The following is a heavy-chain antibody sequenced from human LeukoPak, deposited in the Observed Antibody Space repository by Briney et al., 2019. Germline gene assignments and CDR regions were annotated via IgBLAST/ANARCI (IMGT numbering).Heavy chain of an antibody. CDR3: ARVGGSYSGYSAFDI. V-gene: IGHV1-46*01. D-gene: IGHD1-26*01. J-gene: IGHJ3*02. Sequence: GASVKVSCTASGYTFTSYYMHWVRQAPGQGLEWMGIINPSGGSTSYAQKFQGRVTMTRDTSTSTVYMELSSLRSEDTAVYYCARVGGSYSGYSAFDIWGQGTMVTVSS. CDR1: GYTFTSYY. CDR2: INPSGGST.